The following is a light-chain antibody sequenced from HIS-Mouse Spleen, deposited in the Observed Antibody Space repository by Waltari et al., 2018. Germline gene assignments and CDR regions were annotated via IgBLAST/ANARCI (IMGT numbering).Light chain of an antibody. J-gene: IGLJ2*01. CDR3: SSYAGSNNLV. Sequence: QSALTQPPSASGSPGQSVTISCTGTSSDVGGYNYVSWYQQHPGKPPKLMIYGVSKRPSGLPGRSPGSKSGNTASLTVSGLQAEDEADYYCSSYAGSNNLVFGGGTKLTVL. CDR2: GVS. CDR1: SSDVGGYNY. V-gene: IGLV2-8*01.